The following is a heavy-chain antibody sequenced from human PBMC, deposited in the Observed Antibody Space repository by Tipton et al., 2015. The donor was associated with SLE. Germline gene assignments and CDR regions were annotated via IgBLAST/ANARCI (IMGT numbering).Heavy chain of an antibody. Sequence: SLRLSCAASGFTFSSYSMNWVRQAPGKGLEWVSSISSSSSYIYYADSVKGRFTISRDNAKNSLYLQMNSLRAEDTAVYYCARDSYCGGDCYPDGVWYFDLWGRGTLVTVSS. CDR1: GFTFSSYS. J-gene: IGHJ2*01. CDR3: ARDSYCGGDCYPDGVWYFDL. V-gene: IGHV3-21*01. D-gene: IGHD2-21*01. CDR2: ISSSSSYI.